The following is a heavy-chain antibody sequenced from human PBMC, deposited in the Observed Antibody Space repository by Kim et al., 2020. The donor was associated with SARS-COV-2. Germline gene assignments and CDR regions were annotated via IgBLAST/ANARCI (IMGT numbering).Heavy chain of an antibody. Sequence: RTNYNPSLKSRVTIAVDTSKNQFSLKLSSVTAADTAVYYCARGTASLYRHWGQGTLVTVSS. CDR3: ARGTASLYRH. J-gene: IGHJ1*01. D-gene: IGHD1-26*01. V-gene: IGHV4-34*01. CDR2: RT.